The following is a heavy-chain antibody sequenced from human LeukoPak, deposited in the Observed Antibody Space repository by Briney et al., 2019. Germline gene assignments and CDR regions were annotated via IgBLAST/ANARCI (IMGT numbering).Heavy chain of an antibody. D-gene: IGHD6-13*01. V-gene: IGHV3-53*01. CDR1: GFTVSSNY. CDR2: IYSGGST. CDR3: ASYSASGIAAAGIGFDY. J-gene: IGHJ4*02. Sequence: GGSLRLSCAASGFTVSSNYMSWVRQAPGKGLEWVSVIYSGGSTYYADSVKGRFTISRDNSKNTLYLQMNSLRAEDTAVYYCASYSASGIAAAGIGFDYWGQGTLVTVSS.